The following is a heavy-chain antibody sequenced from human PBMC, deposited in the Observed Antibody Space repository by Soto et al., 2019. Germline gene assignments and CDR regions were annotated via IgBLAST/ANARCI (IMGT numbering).Heavy chain of an antibody. D-gene: IGHD3-10*01. CDR3: TSDCVAYYVSGHYYPRFDP. J-gene: IGHJ5*02. CDR2: INSDGDTS. CDR1: GFGFHTYW. Sequence: GGSLRLSCVASGFGFHTYWMHWVRQVPGKGLVWVARINSDGDTSTYADSVKGRFSISRDNTKNTLFLQMNGLRDDDTAVYYCTSDCVAYYVSGHYYPRFDPWGPRALVTVSS. V-gene: IGHV3-74*01.